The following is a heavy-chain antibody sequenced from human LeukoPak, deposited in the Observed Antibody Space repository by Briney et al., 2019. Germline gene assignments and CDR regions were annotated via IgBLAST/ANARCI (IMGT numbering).Heavy chain of an antibody. CDR1: GFTFRNHA. Sequence: GGSLRLSCAASGFTFRNHAMGWVRQAPGKGLEWVSGITGSGVSAYYADSVKGRFTISRDNSKNTLYLQMNSLRAEDTAVYYCAKDRGYGSGSYIFDYWGQGALVTVSS. D-gene: IGHD3-10*01. CDR2: ITGSGVSA. V-gene: IGHV3-23*01. J-gene: IGHJ4*02. CDR3: AKDRGYGSGSYIFDY.